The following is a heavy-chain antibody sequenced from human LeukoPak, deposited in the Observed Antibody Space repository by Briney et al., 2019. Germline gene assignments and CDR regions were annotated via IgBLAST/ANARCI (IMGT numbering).Heavy chain of an antibody. J-gene: IGHJ4*02. D-gene: IGHD3-10*01. V-gene: IGHV4-61*02. CDR3: AREGITMVRGVHLDSFDY. Sequence: SETLSLTCTVSGGSISSSSYYWNWIRQPAGKGLEWIGRIHTSGSTNYNPSLKSRVTMSVDTSKNQFSLKLRSVTAADTAVYYCAREGITMVRGVHLDSFDYWGQGTLVTVSS. CDR1: GGSISSSSYY. CDR2: IHTSGST.